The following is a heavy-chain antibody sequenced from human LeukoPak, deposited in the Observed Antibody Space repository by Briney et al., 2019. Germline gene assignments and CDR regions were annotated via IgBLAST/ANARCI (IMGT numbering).Heavy chain of an antibody. V-gene: IGHV3-21*04. D-gene: IGHD3-3*01. CDR3: ARDIRRRGYYDFWSGYYKGSPIYYGMDV. J-gene: IGHJ6*02. Sequence: GGSLRLSCAASGFTFSVYSMNWVRQSPGQGLEWVSSISSSSNFTFYADSVKGRFTISRDNAQNSVYLQMSSLRAEDTAIYYCARDIRRRGYYDFWSGYYKGSPIYYGMDVWGQGTAVTVSS. CDR2: ISSSSNFT. CDR1: GFTFSVYS.